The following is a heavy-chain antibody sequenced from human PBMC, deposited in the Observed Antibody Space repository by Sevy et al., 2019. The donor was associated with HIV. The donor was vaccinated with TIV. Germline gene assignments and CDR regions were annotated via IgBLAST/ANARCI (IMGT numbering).Heavy chain of an antibody. CDR1: GFTFSSYA. V-gene: IGHV3-23*01. CDR2: ISGSGGST. D-gene: IGHD3-10*01. CDR3: AKVPAMVRGDYYYYYGMDV. J-gene: IGHJ6*02. Sequence: GGSLRLSCAASGFTFSSYAMSWVRQAPGKGLEWVSAISGSGGSTYYADSVKGRFTISRDNSKNTLYLQMNSLRAEDTAVYYCAKVPAMVRGDYYYYYGMDVWGQGTAVTVSS.